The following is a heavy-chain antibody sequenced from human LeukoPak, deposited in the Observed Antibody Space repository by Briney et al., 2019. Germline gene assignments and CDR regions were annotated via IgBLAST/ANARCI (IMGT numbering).Heavy chain of an antibody. CDR1: GFTFSTYA. CDR3: ARVATGSYDWFDP. J-gene: IGHJ5*02. V-gene: IGHV3-21*01. Sequence: GGSLRLSCVASGFTFSTYAMNWVRQAPGKGLEWVSSISSTGTYIYYADSVKGRFTISRDNAKMSLYLQVNSLRAEDTAVYFCARVATGSYDWFDPWGQGTLVTVSS. CDR2: ISSTGTYI. D-gene: IGHD3-10*01.